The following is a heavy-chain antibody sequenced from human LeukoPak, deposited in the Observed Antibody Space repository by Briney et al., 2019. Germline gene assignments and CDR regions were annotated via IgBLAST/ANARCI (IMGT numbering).Heavy chain of an antibody. D-gene: IGHD6-13*01. Sequence: PGGSLRLSCAASGFTFSSYGMSWVRQAPGKGLEWVSAISGSGGSTYYADSVKGRFTISRDSSKNTLYLQMNSLRAEDTAVYYCAKGSSSSWPRYYYYMDVWGKGTTVTISS. CDR3: AKGSSSSWPRYYYYMDV. CDR1: GFTFSSYG. CDR2: ISGSGGST. J-gene: IGHJ6*03. V-gene: IGHV3-23*01.